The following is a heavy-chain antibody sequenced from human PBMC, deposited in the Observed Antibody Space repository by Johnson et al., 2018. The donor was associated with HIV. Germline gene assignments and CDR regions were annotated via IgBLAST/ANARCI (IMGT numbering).Heavy chain of an antibody. CDR3: ARVGDGNNKNAFDI. V-gene: IGHV3-7*01. Sequence: EQLVESGGGLVQPGGSLRLSCVASGFTFSSSWMNWVRQAPGKGLEWVANIKQDGSEMYYVDSVKGRFTISRDNAKNSLFLQMNSLRAEDTAVYYCARVGDGNNKNAFDIWGQGTMVTVSS. J-gene: IGHJ3*02. D-gene: IGHD5-24*01. CDR2: IKQDGSEM. CDR1: GFTFSSSW.